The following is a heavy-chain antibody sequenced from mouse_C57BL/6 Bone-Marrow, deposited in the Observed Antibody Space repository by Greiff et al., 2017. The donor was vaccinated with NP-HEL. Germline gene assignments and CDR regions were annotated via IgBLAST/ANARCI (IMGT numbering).Heavy chain of an antibody. D-gene: IGHD1-1*01. CDR1: GYTFTSYW. V-gene: IGHV1-64*01. Sequence: QVQLKQPGAELVKPGASVKLSCKASGYTFTSYWMHWVKQRPGQGLEWIGMIHPNSGSTNYNEKFKSKATLTVDKSSSTAYMQLSSLTSEDSAVYYCARGLIYYYGSSTWGQGTLVTVSA. CDR2: IHPNSGST. CDR3: ARGLIYYYGSST. J-gene: IGHJ3*01.